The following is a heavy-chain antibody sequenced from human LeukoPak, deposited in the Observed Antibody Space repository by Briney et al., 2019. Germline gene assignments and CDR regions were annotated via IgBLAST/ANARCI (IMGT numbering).Heavy chain of an antibody. V-gene: IGHV4-39*01. J-gene: IGHJ4*02. Sequence: SETLSLTCTVSGGSISSSNYYWDWIRQSPGKGLEWFGSIYYSGSTYYNPSLKSRVTISVDTSKNQLSLKLSSVTAADTAVYYCASMGGSSWSFDYWGQGTLVTVSS. CDR2: IYYSGST. CDR3: ASMGGSSWSFDY. CDR1: GGSISSSNYY. D-gene: IGHD6-13*01.